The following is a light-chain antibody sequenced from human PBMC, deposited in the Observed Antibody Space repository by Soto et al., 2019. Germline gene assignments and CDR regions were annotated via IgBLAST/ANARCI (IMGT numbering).Light chain of an antibody. CDR2: GSS. J-gene: IGKJ1*01. V-gene: IGKV3-20*01. CDR1: QTVSSGY. Sequence: EVVLTQSPGTLSLSPGEAATLSCRASQTVSSGYLARYQQRSGQAPRLLIYGSSSRASDVPDRFSGRGSGTEFTLTISSLGAEDFAVYFCQQYARSPWTFGQGTKLEIK. CDR3: QQYARSPWT.